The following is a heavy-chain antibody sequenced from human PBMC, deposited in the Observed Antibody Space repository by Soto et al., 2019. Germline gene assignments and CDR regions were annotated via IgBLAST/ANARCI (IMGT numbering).Heavy chain of an antibody. CDR1: GYTFTSYD. CDR3: ASTRYCTNGVCAVDY. V-gene: IGHV1-8*01. Sequence: QVQLVQSGAEVKKPGASVKVSCKTSGYTFTSYDINWVRQATGQGLEWMGWMNSNNGNPGYAQKFQGRVTVTMDTSIRLVDMDLSSLRSDDTAVYYCASTRYCTNGVCAVDYWGQGTLVTVSS. CDR2: MNSNNGNP. D-gene: IGHD2-8*01. J-gene: IGHJ4*02.